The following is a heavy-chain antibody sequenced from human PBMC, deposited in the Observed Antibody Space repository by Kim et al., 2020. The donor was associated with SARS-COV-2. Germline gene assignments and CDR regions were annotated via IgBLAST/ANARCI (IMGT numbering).Heavy chain of an antibody. J-gene: IGHJ4*02. CDR1: GFTFRNYE. V-gene: IGHV3-48*03. CDR2: IGGSGTSI. D-gene: IGHD4-17*01. CDR3: ATTPTY. Sequence: GGSLRLSCAASGFTFRNYEMNWVRQAPGQGLEWVSYIGGSGTSIYYADSVKGRFTISRDNAKNSLYLQMNSLRADDTSVYYCATTPTYWGQGTLVTVSS.